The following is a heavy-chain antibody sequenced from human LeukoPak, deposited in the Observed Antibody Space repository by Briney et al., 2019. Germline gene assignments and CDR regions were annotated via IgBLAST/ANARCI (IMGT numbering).Heavy chain of an antibody. Sequence: PSETLSLTCAVYGGSFSGYYCSWIRQPPGKGLEWIGEINHSESTNYNPSLKSRVTISVDTSKNQFSLKLSSVTAADTAVYYCARTAIWLRYFDYWGQGTLVTVSS. V-gene: IGHV4-34*01. D-gene: IGHD5-18*01. CDR3: ARTAIWLRYFDY. CDR1: GGSFSGYY. CDR2: INHSEST. J-gene: IGHJ4*02.